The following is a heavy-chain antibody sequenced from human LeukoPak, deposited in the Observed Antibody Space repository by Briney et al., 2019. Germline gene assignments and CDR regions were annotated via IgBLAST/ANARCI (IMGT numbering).Heavy chain of an antibody. CDR1: VFTFSDYW. CDR2: INQDGREQ. Sequence: QTGGSLRLSCAASVFTFSDYWMSWVRQAPGQGLEWVAKINQDGREQHFVDSVKGRFTISRDNAKNSLFLQMDSLRAEDTAVYYCTGGALDYWGQGALVTVSS. V-gene: IGHV3-7*04. CDR3: TGGALDY. J-gene: IGHJ4*02.